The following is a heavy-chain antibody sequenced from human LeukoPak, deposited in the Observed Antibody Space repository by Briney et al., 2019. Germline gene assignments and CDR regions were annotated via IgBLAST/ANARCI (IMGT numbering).Heavy chain of an antibody. Sequence: SETLSLTCAVYGGSFSGYYWSWIRQPPGKGLEWLGEINHSGSTNYNPSLKSRVTISVDTSKNQFSLKLSSVTAADTAVYYCARGGYSYGYRWFDPWGQGTLVTVSS. J-gene: IGHJ5*02. D-gene: IGHD5-18*01. CDR2: INHSGST. CDR3: ARGGYSYGYRWFDP. V-gene: IGHV4-34*01. CDR1: GGSFSGYY.